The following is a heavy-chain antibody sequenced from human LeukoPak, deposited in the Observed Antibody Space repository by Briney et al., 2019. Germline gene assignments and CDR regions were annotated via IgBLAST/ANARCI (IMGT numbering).Heavy chain of an antibody. J-gene: IGHJ6*03. CDR2: IYYSGST. V-gene: IGHV4-59*01. Sequence: SETLSLTCTVSGGSISSYYWSWIRQPPGKGLEWIGYIYYSGSTNYNPSLKSRVTISVDTSKNQFSLKLSSVTAADTAVYYCARATLVAARRFYYYMDVWGKGTTVTVSS. CDR1: GGSISSYY. CDR3: ARATLVAARRFYYYMDV. D-gene: IGHD6-6*01.